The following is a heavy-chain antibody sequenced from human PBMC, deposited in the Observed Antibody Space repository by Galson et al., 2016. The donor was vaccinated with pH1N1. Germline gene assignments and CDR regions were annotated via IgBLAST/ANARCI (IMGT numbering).Heavy chain of an antibody. CDR2: IYPGDSDT. Sequence: QSGAEVKKPGDSLKIPCKTSGYSFTSYWIGWVRQMPGKGLEWMGIIYPGDSDTRYSPSFQGQVTFSADTSISTPYLRWGSLKASDTAMYYCARGLWDCTSINCYARTKSYFDPWGQGTRVTVSS. CDR1: GYSFTSYW. V-gene: IGHV5-51*03. D-gene: IGHD2-2*01. J-gene: IGHJ5*02. CDR3: ARGLWDCTSINCYARTKSYFDP.